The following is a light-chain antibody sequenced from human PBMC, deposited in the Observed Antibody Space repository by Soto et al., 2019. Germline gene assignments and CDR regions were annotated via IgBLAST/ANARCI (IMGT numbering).Light chain of an antibody. CDR3: QQSYSTLYS. CDR1: QTINRY. Sequence: DIKMTQSPSSLSASVGDRVTITCRASQTINRYLNWYQQKPGKAPRLLIYAASSLQSGIPSRFSGSGSGTDFTLTISSLQPEDFATYSCQQSYSTLYSFGQGTKLEIK. V-gene: IGKV1-39*01. J-gene: IGKJ2*03. CDR2: AAS.